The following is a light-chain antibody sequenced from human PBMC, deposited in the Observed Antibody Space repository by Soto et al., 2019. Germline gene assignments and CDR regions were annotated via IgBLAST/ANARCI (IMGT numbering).Light chain of an antibody. V-gene: IGLV1-44*01. CDR1: SSNIGSNT. CDR3: QSYDSSLSAYV. Sequence: QAVVTQPLSASASPGQRVTISCSGGSSNIGSNTVAWYQHLPGTAPPRLIFTAGQRPSGVPGRFSGSKSGTSASLAITGLQAEDEADYYCQSYDSSLSAYVFGTGTKVTVL. CDR2: TAG. J-gene: IGLJ1*01.